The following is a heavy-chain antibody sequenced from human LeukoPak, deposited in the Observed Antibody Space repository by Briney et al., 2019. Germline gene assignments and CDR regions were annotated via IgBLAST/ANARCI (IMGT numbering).Heavy chain of an antibody. CDR1: GFTFSNYW. V-gene: IGHV3-7*01. Sequence: PGGSLRLSCEASGFTFSNYWMSWVRQTPGKGLERVANIKEDGSEKNYVDSVKGRFTLSRDNAKNSLYLQMNSLRAEDTAVYYCARSGPDFDYWGQGTLVSVSS. CDR3: ARSGPDFDY. D-gene: IGHD3-3*01. J-gene: IGHJ4*02. CDR2: IKEDGSEK.